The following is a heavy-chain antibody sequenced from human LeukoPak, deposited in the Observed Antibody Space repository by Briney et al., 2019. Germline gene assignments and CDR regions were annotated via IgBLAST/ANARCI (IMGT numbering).Heavy chain of an antibody. J-gene: IGHJ4*02. CDR3: ARRRYSGSYLGYFDY. CDR1: GGSISSSSYY. Sequence: KSSETLSLTCTVSGGSISSSSYYWGWIRQPPGKGLEWIGSIYYSGSTYYNPSLKSRVTISVDTSKNQFSLKLSSVTAADTAVYYCARRRYSGSYLGYFDYWGQGTLVTVSS. D-gene: IGHD1-26*01. CDR2: IYYSGST. V-gene: IGHV4-39*07.